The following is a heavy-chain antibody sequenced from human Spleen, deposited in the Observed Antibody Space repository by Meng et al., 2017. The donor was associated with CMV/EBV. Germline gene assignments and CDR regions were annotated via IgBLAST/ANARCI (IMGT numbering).Heavy chain of an antibody. V-gene: IGHV1-18*01. CDR2: ISAYNGHT. D-gene: IGHD2-2*02. CDR1: GYTFTSYG. Sequence: ASVKVSCKASGYTFTSYGINWVRQAPGQGLEWMGWISAYNGHTNYAQKLQGRVTMTTDTSTSTAYMALRSLRSDDTAVYYCARGSPPYCSSTSCYTDPKFDYWGQGTLVTVSS. CDR3: ARGSPPYCSSTSCYTDPKFDY. J-gene: IGHJ4*02.